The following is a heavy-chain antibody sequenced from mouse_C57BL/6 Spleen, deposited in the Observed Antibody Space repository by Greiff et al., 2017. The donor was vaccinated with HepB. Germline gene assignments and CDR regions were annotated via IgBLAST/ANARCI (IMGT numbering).Heavy chain of an antibody. Sequence: EVHLVESGGGLVKPGGSLKLSCAASGFTFSSYTMSWVRQTPEKRLEWVATISGGGGNTYYPDSVKGRFTISRDNAKNTLYLQMSSLRSEDTALYYCARRGVTTYYAMDYWGQGTSVTVSS. CDR1: GFTFSSYT. CDR2: ISGGGGNT. CDR3: ARRGVTTYYAMDY. D-gene: IGHD2-2*01. V-gene: IGHV5-9*01. J-gene: IGHJ4*01.